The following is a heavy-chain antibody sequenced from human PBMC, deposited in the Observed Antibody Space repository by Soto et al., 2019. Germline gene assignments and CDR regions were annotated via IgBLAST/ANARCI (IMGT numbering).Heavy chain of an antibody. CDR2: ISYSGST. D-gene: IGHD1-26*01. J-gene: IGHJ5*02. CDR1: GGSISSYF. Sequence: SETLSLTCSVSGGSISSYFWNWVRQPPGRGLEWIGYISYSGSTNYNPSLKSRVTISVDTSSNQCSLKLTFVTAADTAVYYCARASSGRSYFDPWGQGALVTVSS. CDR3: ARASSGRSYFDP. V-gene: IGHV4-59*01.